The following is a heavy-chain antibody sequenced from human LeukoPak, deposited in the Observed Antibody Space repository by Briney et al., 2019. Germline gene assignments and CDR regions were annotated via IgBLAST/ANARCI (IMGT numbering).Heavy chain of an antibody. D-gene: IGHD1-1*01. J-gene: IGHJ5*02. V-gene: IGHV3-7*03. Sequence: PGGSLRLSWAGSGFNYNSYWMIWVRQAPGKGLEWVANVNQDGSEKYYVDSVKGRFIISRDNAKNSLYLQMNSLRAEAPALYYGGREWKQLMPSWARETGVTVSS. CDR2: VNQDGSEK. CDR3: GREWKQLMPS. CDR1: GFNYNSYW.